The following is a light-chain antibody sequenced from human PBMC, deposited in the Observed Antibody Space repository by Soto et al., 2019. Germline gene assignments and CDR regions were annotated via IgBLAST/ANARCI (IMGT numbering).Light chain of an antibody. V-gene: IGKV3-20*01. J-gene: IGKJ5*01. CDR3: QQYDSSPFT. CDR1: QSVSSSY. CDR2: AAS. Sequence: EIVLTQSPGTLSLSPGERATLSCRASQSVSSSYLAWYRQKPGQAPWLLIYAASSRASGVPDRFSGSGSGTEFTLTISGLEPEDFAVYYCQQYDSSPFTFGQGTRLDIK.